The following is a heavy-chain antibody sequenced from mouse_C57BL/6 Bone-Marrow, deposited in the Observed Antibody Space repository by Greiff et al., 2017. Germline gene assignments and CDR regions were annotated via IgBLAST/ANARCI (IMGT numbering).Heavy chain of an antibody. Sequence: QVQLQQSGPGLVQPSQSLSITCTVSGFSLTSYGVHWVRQSPGKGLEWLGVIWRGGSTDYNAAFISRLSISKDNSKSQVFFKMNSLQADDTAIYYCARRFYGSWWYFDVWGTGTTVTVAS. CDR2: IWRGGST. D-gene: IGHD1-1*01. CDR1: GFSLTSYG. J-gene: IGHJ1*03. V-gene: IGHV2-2*01. CDR3: ARRFYGSWWYFDV.